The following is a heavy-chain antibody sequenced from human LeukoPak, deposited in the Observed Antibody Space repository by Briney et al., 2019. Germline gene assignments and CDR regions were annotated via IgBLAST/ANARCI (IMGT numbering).Heavy chain of an antibody. CDR2: IYYSGST. CDR1: GGSISSSSYY. D-gene: IGHD3-22*01. Sequence: PSETLSLTCTVSGGSISSSSYYWGWIRQPPGKGLGWIGSIYYSGSTYYNPSLKSRVTISVDTSKNQFSLKLSSVTAADTAVYYCARHAPSVWYDSSGYYQGYFDYWGQGTLVTVSS. CDR3: ARHAPSVWYDSSGYYQGYFDY. J-gene: IGHJ4*02. V-gene: IGHV4-39*01.